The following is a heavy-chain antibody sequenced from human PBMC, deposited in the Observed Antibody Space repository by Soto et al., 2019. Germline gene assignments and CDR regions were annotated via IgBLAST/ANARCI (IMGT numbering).Heavy chain of an antibody. CDR3: ATLLRGLYYFDY. V-gene: IGHV4-39*01. CDR1: GGSISSSSYY. CDR2: IYYSGST. D-gene: IGHD2-21*01. J-gene: IGHJ4*02. Sequence: QLQLQESGPGLVKPSETLSLTCTVSGGSISSSSYYWGWIRQPPGKGLEWIGSIYYSGSTYYNPSLKSRVTISVDTSKNQFSMKLSSVTAADTAVYYCATLLRGLYYFDYWGQGTLVTVSS.